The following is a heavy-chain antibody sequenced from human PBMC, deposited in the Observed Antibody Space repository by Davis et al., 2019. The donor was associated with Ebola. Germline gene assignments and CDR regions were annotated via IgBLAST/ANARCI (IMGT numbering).Heavy chain of an antibody. CDR3: ARDRGGSFLFDY. CDR1: GYTLTDLS. Sequence: AASVKVSCKVSGYTLTDLSMHWVRQAPGKGLEWMGGFDPEDGETIYAQKLQGRVTMTTDTSTSTAYMELRSLRSDDTAVYYCARDRGGSFLFDYWGQGTLVTVSS. D-gene: IGHD1-26*01. J-gene: IGHJ4*02. CDR2: FDPEDGET. V-gene: IGHV1-24*01.